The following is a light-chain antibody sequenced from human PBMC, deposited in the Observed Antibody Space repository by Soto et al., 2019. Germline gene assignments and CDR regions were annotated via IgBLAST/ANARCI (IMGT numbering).Light chain of an antibody. V-gene: IGKV3-20*01. Sequence: ELGLTQSPCTLSLSPGERATLSCRAIQRVSSSYSAWYQQKPGQAHRLLIYGVSSRSTSIPDRFSGSGSATDFTLTISRLEPEDIAVYYCHQYATSPITYVQRTRLEIK. CDR3: HQYATSPIT. CDR1: QRVSSSY. J-gene: IGKJ5*01. CDR2: GVS.